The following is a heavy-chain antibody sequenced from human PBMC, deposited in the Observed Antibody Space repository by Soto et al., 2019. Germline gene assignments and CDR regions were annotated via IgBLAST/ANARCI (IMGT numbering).Heavy chain of an antibody. D-gene: IGHD2-8*01. CDR1: GFTFSDHY. CDR2: TRKKANSCTT. CDR3: ARDNGAFDI. V-gene: IGHV3-72*01. Sequence: GGSLRLSCAASGFTFSDHYMDWVRQAPGKGLEWVGRTRKKANSCTTEYAASVKGRFTISRDDSKHSLYLHMNSLKTEDAAVYYCARDNGAFDIWGQGTMVTVSS. J-gene: IGHJ3*02.